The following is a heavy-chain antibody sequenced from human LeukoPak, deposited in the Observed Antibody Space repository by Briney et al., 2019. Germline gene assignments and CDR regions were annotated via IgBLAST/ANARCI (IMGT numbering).Heavy chain of an antibody. J-gene: IGHJ6*03. D-gene: IGHD3-16*01. CDR2: ISGSSSYM. CDR1: GFTFSSYW. Sequence: GGSLRLSCAASGFTFSSYWMNWVRQAPGKGLEWVSSISGSSSYMYYADSVKGRFTISRDNAKNSLYLQMNSLRAEDTAVYYCARDFLLGGGLPHYYYYMDVWGKGTTVTVSS. V-gene: IGHV3-21*01. CDR3: ARDFLLGGGLPHYYYYMDV.